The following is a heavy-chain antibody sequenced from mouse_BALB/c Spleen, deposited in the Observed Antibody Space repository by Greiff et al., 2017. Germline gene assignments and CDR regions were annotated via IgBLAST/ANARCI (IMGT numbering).Heavy chain of an antibody. D-gene: IGHD1-1*01. Sequence: EVKLQQSGPELMKPGASVKISCKASGYSFTSYCMHWVKQSHGKSLEWIGYIDPFNGGTSYNQKFKGKATLTVDKSSSTAYMHLSSLTSEDSAVYYCARSYYGSSPFAYWGQGTLVTVSA. J-gene: IGHJ3*01. CDR1: GYSFTSYC. CDR3: ARSYYGSSPFAY. CDR2: IDPFNGGT. V-gene: IGHV1S135*01.